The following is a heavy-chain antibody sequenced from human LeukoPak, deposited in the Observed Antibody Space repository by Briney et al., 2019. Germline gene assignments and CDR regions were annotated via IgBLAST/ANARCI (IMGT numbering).Heavy chain of an antibody. J-gene: IGHJ4*02. CDR3: ARGHRYSYGSWFPWTPSDHPDY. Sequence: SETLSLTCAVSGGSISSSNWWSWVRQPPGKGLEWIGEIYHSGSTNYNPSLKSRVTISVDTSKNQFSLKLSSVTAADTAVYYCARGHRYSYGSWFPWTPSDHPDYWGQGTLVTVSS. V-gene: IGHV4-4*02. D-gene: IGHD5-18*01. CDR2: IYHSGST. CDR1: GGSISSSNW.